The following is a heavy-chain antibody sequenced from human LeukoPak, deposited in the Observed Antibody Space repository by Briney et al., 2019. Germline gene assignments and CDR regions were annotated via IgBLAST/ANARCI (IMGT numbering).Heavy chain of an antibody. V-gene: IGHV1-2*04. CDR3: ARSPITILGVASTGMDV. D-gene: IGHD3-3*01. CDR2: INPNSGGT. CDR1: GYTFTGYY. J-gene: IGHJ6*02. Sequence: GASVKVSCKASGYTFTGYYMHWVRQAPGQGLEWMGWINPNSGGTNYAQKFQGWVTMTRDTSISTAYMELSRLRSDDTAVYYCARSPITILGVASTGMDVWGQGTTVTVSS.